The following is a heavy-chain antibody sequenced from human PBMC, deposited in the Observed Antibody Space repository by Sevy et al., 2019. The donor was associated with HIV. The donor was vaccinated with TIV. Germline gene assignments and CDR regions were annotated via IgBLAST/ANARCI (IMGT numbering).Heavy chain of an antibody. CDR3: ARDSAVVPRALVY. Sequence: SETLSLTCNVSGDSISSYFWSWFRLPPGKGLEWIGYRYYSGSIEDNPSLRSRVTISVDTSKKHFSMKLRSVTAADTAMYYSARDSAVVPRALVYWGQGTLVTVSS. CDR1: GDSISSYF. J-gene: IGHJ4*02. V-gene: IGHV4-59*01. D-gene: IGHD2-21*01. CDR2: RYYSGSI.